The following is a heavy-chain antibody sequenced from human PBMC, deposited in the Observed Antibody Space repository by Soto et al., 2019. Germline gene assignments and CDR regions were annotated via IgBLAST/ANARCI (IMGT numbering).Heavy chain of an antibody. Sequence: ASVKVSCKASGYTFTSYAMHWVRQAPGQRLEWMGWINAGNGNTKYSQKFQGRVTITRDTSASTAYMELSSLRSEDTAVYYCARGAVLRYFDWVYGMGVWGQGTTVTVSS. CDR2: INAGNGNT. CDR3: ARGAVLRYFDWVYGMGV. J-gene: IGHJ6*02. V-gene: IGHV1-3*01. D-gene: IGHD3-9*01. CDR1: GYTFTSYA.